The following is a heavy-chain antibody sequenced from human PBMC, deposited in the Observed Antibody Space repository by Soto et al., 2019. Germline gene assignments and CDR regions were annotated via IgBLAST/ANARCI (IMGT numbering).Heavy chain of an antibody. J-gene: IGHJ2*01. CDR2: ISSVSTYI. D-gene: IGHD6-19*01. CDR1: GFTFTSYA. CDR3: ARDAGYSSGAPEYFDF. V-gene: IGHV3-21*01. Sequence: EVQLVESGGGPVKPGGSLRLSCAASGFTFTSYAMNWVRQAPGKGLEWVSSISSVSTYIYYADSVKGRFTISRDNGKNSLYLQLNNLRAEDTAMYYCARDAGYSSGAPEYFDFWGRGTLVTVS.